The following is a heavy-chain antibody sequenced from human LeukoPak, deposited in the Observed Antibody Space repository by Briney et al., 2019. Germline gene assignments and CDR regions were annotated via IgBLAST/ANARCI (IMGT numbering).Heavy chain of an antibody. CDR3: ARDSLDSSGYYYVDY. CDR1: GYTFTGYY. D-gene: IGHD3-22*01. Sequence: ASVKVSCKASGYTFTGYYMHWVRQAPGQGLEWMGWINPNSGGTNYAQKFQGRVTMTRDTSISTAYMELSRLRSDDTAVYYCARDSLDSSGYYYVDYWGQGTLVTVSS. V-gene: IGHV1-2*02. CDR2: INPNSGGT. J-gene: IGHJ4*02.